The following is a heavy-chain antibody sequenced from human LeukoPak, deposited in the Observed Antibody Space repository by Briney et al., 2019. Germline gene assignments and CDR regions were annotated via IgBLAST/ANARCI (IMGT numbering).Heavy chain of an antibody. D-gene: IGHD2-2*02. CDR1: GFTFSSYW. J-gene: IGHJ3*02. CDR2: ISSSSSYI. V-gene: IGHV3-21*01. Sequence: GGSLRLSCAASGFTFSSYWMNWVRQAPGKGLEWVSSISSSSSYIYYADSVKGRFTISRDNAKNSLYLQMNSLRAEDTAVYYCARATYCSSTSCYKGNAFDIWGQGTMVTVSS. CDR3: ARATYCSSTSCYKGNAFDI.